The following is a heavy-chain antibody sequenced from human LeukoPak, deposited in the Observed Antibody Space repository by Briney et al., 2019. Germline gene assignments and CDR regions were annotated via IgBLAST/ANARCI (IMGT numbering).Heavy chain of an antibody. V-gene: IGHV1-46*01. Sequence: ASVKVSCKASGYTFTSYYMHWVRQAPGQGLEWMGIINPSGGSTSYAQKFQGRVTMTRDTSTSTVYMELSSLRSEDTAVYYCARDSSRGGSLLHYFDYWGQGTLVTVSS. CDR1: GYTFTSYY. D-gene: IGHD2-15*01. CDR2: INPSGGST. CDR3: ARDSSRGGSLLHYFDY. J-gene: IGHJ4*02.